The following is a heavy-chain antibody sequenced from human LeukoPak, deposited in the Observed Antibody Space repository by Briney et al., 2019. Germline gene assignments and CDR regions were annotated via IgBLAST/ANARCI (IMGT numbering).Heavy chain of an antibody. V-gene: IGHV6-1*01. CDR3: AREGDIMITFGGVIDY. D-gene: IGHD3-16*01. Sequence: SQTLSLTCAISGDSVSSNSAAWNWIRQSPSRGLERLGSTYYRSKWYNDYAVSVKSRITINPDTSKNQFSLQLNSVTPEDTAVYYCAREGDIMITFGGVIDYWGQGTLVTVSS. J-gene: IGHJ4*02. CDR1: GDSVSSNSAA. CDR2: TYYRSKWYN.